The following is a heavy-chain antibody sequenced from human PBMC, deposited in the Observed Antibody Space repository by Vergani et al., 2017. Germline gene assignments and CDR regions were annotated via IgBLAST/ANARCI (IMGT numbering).Heavy chain of an antibody. CDR1: GFTFDDYA. J-gene: IGHJ2*01. D-gene: IGHD6-13*01. Sequence: EVQLVESGGGLVQPGRSLRLSCAASGFTFDDYAMHWVRQAPGKGLEWVSGINWNSDSIAYADSVKGRFTISRDNAKNSRYLQMNSLRAEDTAVYYCVKDIAASGNYWYFDLWGRGTLVTVSS. CDR3: VKDIAASGNYWYFDL. V-gene: IGHV3-9*01. CDR2: INWNSDSI.